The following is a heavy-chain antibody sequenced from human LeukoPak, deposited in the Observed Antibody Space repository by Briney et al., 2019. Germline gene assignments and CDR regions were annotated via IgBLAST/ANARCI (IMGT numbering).Heavy chain of an antibody. Sequence: PGGSLRLSCAASGFTFSSYSMNWVRQAPGKGLEWVSSISSSSSYIYYADSVKDRFTISRDNAKNSLYLQMNSLRAEDTAVYYCARGREDYDFWSGYSPGFDYWGQGTLVTVSS. J-gene: IGHJ4*02. D-gene: IGHD3-3*01. V-gene: IGHV3-21*01. CDR3: ARGREDYDFWSGYSPGFDY. CDR2: ISSSSSYI. CDR1: GFTFSSYS.